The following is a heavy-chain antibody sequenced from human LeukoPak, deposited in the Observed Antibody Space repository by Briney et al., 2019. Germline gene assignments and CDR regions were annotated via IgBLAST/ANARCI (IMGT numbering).Heavy chain of an antibody. Sequence: PSETLSLTCAVYGGSFSGYYWSWIRQPPGKGLEWIGEINHSGSTNYNPSLKSRVTISVDTSKNQFSLKLSSVTAADTAVYYCARGRVTWLGAFDIWGQVTMVTVSS. V-gene: IGHV4-34*01. J-gene: IGHJ3*02. CDR2: INHSGST. CDR3: ARGRVTWLGAFDI. CDR1: GGSFSGYY. D-gene: IGHD2-21*02.